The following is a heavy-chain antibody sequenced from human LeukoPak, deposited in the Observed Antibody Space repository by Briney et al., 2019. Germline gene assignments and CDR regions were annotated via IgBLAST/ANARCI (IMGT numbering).Heavy chain of an antibody. V-gene: IGHV3-15*01. CDR1: GFAFTNAW. J-gene: IGHJ1*01. Sequence: GGSLRLSCASSGFAFTNAWMSWVRQAPGKGLEWVGRIKSKTDGGTTDYAAPVKGRFTISRDDSKTTLYLQMNSLKSEDTAVYYCTTVRGSSYQYFQRWGQGTLVTVSS. D-gene: IGHD6-13*01. CDR3: TTVRGSSYQYFQR. CDR2: IKSKTDGGTT.